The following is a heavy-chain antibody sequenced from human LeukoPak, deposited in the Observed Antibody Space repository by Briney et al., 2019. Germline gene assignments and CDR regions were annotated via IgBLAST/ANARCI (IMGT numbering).Heavy chain of an antibody. Sequence: SGGPLRLSCAASGFTFSDYSMNGVRQAPGKGLEWVSSISRNSRHVYYGGSVWGRFTISRDDARNSLFLEMNSLRAEDMAVYYCVRDFMGMGGTTAYLHYWGQGTLVTVSS. CDR3: VRDFMGMGGTTAYLHY. V-gene: IGHV3-21*01. CDR1: GFTFSDYS. CDR2: ISRNSRHV. J-gene: IGHJ1*01. D-gene: IGHD1-26*01.